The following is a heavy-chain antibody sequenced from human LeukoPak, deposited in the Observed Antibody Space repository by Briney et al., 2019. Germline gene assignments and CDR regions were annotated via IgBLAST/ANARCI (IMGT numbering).Heavy chain of an antibody. V-gene: IGHV4-34*01. Sequence: SETLSLTCAVYGGSFSGYYWSWIRQPPGKGLEWIGEINHSGSTNYNPSLKSRVTISVDTSKNQFSLKLSSVTAADTAVYYCAGSTDSSSWFLFDYWGQGTLVTVSS. D-gene: IGHD6-13*01. J-gene: IGHJ4*02. CDR1: GGSFSGYY. CDR3: AGSTDSSSWFLFDY. CDR2: INHSGST.